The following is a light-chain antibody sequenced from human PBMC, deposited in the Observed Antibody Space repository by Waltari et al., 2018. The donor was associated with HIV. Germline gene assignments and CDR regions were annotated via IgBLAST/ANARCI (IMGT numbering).Light chain of an antibody. V-gene: IGKV3-15*01. CDR2: GAS. Sequence: EIVLTQSPATLSVSPGERATLSCRASQSVSSKLVWYQQKPGQAPRLLIYGASTRATGIPDRFSGSGSETDSTLTISSLQSEDFAVYYCQQYDKWPLAFGPGTKVDIK. CDR1: QSVSSK. J-gene: IGKJ3*01. CDR3: QQYDKWPLA.